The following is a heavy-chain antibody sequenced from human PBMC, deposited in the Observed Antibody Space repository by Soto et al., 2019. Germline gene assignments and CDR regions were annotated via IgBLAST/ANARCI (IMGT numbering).Heavy chain of an antibody. J-gene: IGHJ5*02. Sequence: SETLSLTCTVSGASISGFYWSWIRKSAGKGLEWIGRIYATGTTDYNPSLKSRGMMSVDTSKKKFSLKLRSVTAADTSVYYCVRDGTKTLRDWFDPWGQGMSVTVSS. D-gene: IGHD1-1*01. CDR2: IYATGTT. CDR3: VRDGTKTLRDWFDP. CDR1: GASISGFY. V-gene: IGHV4-4*07.